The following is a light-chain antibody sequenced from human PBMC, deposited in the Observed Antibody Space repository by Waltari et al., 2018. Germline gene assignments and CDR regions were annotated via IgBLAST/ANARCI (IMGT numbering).Light chain of an antibody. CDR3: SSFTTSYTRL. CDR2: EVS. Sequence: QSALTQPASVSGSPGQSIPIPCTGTSRDVGGYKYVSWYQQPPGKVPKVIIYEVSNRPSGVSNRLSGSKSGNTASLTISGLQAEDEADYYCSSFTTSYTRLFGGGT. J-gene: IGLJ3*02. CDR1: SRDVGGYKY. V-gene: IGLV2-14*01.